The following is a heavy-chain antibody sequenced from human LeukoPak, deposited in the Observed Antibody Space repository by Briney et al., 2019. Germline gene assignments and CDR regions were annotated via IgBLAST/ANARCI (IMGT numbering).Heavy chain of an antibody. CDR2: IIPIFGTA. Sequence: ASVKVSCKASGGTFCSYAISWVRQAPGQGLEWMGGIIPIFGTANYAQKFQGRVTITADESTSTAYMELSSLRSEDTAVYYCARSSRYYDSSGLQAYYFDYWGQGTLVTVSS. CDR1: GGTFCSYA. J-gene: IGHJ4*02. V-gene: IGHV1-69*01. D-gene: IGHD3-22*01. CDR3: ARSSRYYDSSGLQAYYFDY.